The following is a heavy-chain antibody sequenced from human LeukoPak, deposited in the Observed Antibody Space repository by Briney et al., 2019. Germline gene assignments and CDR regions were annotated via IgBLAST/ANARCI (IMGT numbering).Heavy chain of an antibody. CDR3: AKGPVTAVPYYFDY. V-gene: IGHV3-30*18. Sequence: PGRSLRLSCAASGFTFSSYGMHWVRQAPGKGLEWVAVISYDGSNKYYADSVKGRFTISRDNSKNTLYLQMNSLRAEDTAEYYCAKGPVTAVPYYFDYWGQGTLVTVSS. D-gene: IGHD2-21*02. J-gene: IGHJ4*02. CDR2: ISYDGSNK. CDR1: GFTFSSYG.